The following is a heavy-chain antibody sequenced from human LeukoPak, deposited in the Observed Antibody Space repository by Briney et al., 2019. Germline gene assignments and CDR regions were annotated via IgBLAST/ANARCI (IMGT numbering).Heavy chain of an antibody. Sequence: TGGSLRLSCAASGFTFRSYSMNWVRQAPRKGLEWVSSISSSSSYIYYADSVKGRFTISRDNAKNSLYLQMNSLRAEDTAVYYCASAPYDSSGYYHGWGQGTLVTVSS. CDR2: ISSSSSYI. CDR1: GFTFRSYS. CDR3: ASAPYDSSGYYHG. J-gene: IGHJ4*02. D-gene: IGHD3-22*01. V-gene: IGHV3-21*01.